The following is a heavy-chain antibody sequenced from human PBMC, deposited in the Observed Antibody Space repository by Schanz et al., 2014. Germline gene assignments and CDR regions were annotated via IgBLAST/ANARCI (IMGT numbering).Heavy chain of an antibody. V-gene: IGHV3-48*01. CDR1: GFTFSGYA. Sequence: EVQLLESGGGLVQPGGSLRISCAASGFTFSGYAMSWVRQAPGKGLEWVSYISRSSSTIYYADSVRGRFTISRDNAKNSLYLQMNSLRAEDTAVYYCARDSGSHYLVDYWGQGTLVTVSS. D-gene: IGHD1-26*01. CDR2: ISRSSSTI. J-gene: IGHJ4*02. CDR3: ARDSGSHYLVDY.